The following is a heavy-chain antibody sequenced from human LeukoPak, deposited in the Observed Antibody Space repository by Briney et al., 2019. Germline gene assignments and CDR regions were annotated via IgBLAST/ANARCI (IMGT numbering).Heavy chain of an antibody. V-gene: IGHV3-33*06. Sequence: PGGSLRLSCAASGFTFSSYGMHWVRQAPGKGLGWVAVIWYDGINKYYADSVKGRFTISRDNSKNTLYLQMNSLRAEDTAVYYCAKDTGKYYYYMDVWGKGTTVTVSS. CDR1: GFTFSSYG. D-gene: IGHD1-14*01. J-gene: IGHJ6*03. CDR2: IWYDGINK. CDR3: AKDTGKYYYYMDV.